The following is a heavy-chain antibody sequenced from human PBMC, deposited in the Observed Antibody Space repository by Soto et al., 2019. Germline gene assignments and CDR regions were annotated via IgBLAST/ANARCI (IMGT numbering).Heavy chain of an antibody. J-gene: IGHJ6*02. CDR3: ARSPGPLYYYYYGMDV. CDR2: ICSSGSTI. CDR1: GFTFSSYE. Sequence: QPGGSLRLSCAASGFTFSSYEMNWVRQAPGKGLEWVSYICSSGSTIYYADSVKGRFTISRDNAKNSLYLQMNSLRAEDTAVYYCARSPGPLYYYYYGMDVWGQGTTVTVSS. V-gene: IGHV3-48*03.